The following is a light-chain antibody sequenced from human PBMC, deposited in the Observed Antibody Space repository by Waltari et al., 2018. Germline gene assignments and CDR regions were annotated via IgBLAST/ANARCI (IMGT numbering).Light chain of an antibody. CDR1: SSDVGVYHY. CDR3: SSYAGSNNLV. Sequence: QSALTQPPSASGSPGQSVTISCTGTSSDVGVYHYVSWYQQHPGKAPKLMIYEVSKRPPGVPDRFSGSKSGNTASLTVSGLQAEDEADYYCSSYAGSNNLVFGGGTKLTVL. V-gene: IGLV2-8*01. J-gene: IGLJ2*01. CDR2: EVS.